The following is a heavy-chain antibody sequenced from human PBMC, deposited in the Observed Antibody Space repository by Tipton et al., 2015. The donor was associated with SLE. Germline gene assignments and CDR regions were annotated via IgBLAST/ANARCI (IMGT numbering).Heavy chain of an antibody. D-gene: IGHD3-22*01. Sequence: TLSLTCTVSGGSISSGDYYWSWIRQPPGKGLEWIGYIYYSGSTYYNPSLKSRVTISVDTSKNQFSLKLSSVTAADTAVYYCARGPFYDSSGYYGGLDYWGQGTLVTVSP. CDR3: ARGPFYDSSGYYGGLDY. CDR1: GGSISSGDYY. V-gene: IGHV4-30-4*01. J-gene: IGHJ4*02. CDR2: IYYSGST.